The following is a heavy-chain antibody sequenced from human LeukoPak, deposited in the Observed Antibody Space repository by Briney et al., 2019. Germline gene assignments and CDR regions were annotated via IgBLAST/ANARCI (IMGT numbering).Heavy chain of an antibody. CDR3: ARFELDSGGYASNFDS. V-gene: IGHV3-23*01. CDR1: GFTFRSHA. J-gene: IGHJ4*02. Sequence: GGSLRLSCVGSGFTFRSHAMSWVRQAPEKGLEFVSGIYENGGTTYYADSVKGRFTISRDNAKNSLYLQMNTLRAVDTAVYYCARFELDSGGYASNFDSWGQGTLVTVSS. D-gene: IGHD3-22*01. CDR2: IYENGGTT.